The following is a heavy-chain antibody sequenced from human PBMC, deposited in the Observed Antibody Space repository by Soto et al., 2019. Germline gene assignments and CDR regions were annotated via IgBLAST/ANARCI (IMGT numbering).Heavy chain of an antibody. Sequence: QVQLVQSGAEVKKPGASVKVSCKASGYTFTSYGISWVRQAPGQGLEWMGWISAYNGNTNYAQKLQGRVTMTTDTSTSTASSELRSVRSDDTAVSYCARLVVRGYYYCYDGMDVWGQGTKVTVSS. D-gene: IGHD3-10*01. J-gene: IGHJ6*02. CDR2: ISAYNGNT. CDR3: ARLVVRGYYYCYDGMDV. CDR1: GYTFTSYG. V-gene: IGHV1-18*04.